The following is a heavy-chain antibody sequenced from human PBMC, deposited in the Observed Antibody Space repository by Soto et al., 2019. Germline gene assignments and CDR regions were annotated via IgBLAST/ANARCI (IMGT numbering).Heavy chain of an antibody. CDR2: ISAYNGNT. D-gene: IGHD2-2*01. CDR3: ARQMVPAADYYFGY. J-gene: IGHJ4*02. V-gene: IGHV1-18*01. Sequence: ASVKVSCKASGYTFTSYGINWVRQAPGQGLEWMGWISAYNGNTNYAQKVQGRVTMTTDTSTSTAYMELRGPRSDDTAMYYCARQMVPAADYYFGYWGQGTLVTVSS. CDR1: GYTFTSYG.